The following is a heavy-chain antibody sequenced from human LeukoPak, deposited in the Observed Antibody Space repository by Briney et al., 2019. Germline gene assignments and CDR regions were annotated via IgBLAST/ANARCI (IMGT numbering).Heavy chain of an antibody. D-gene: IGHD6-6*01. V-gene: IGHV4-34*01. CDR1: GGSFSGYY. CDR3: ARGLSSSSYYYYGMDV. CDR2: INHSGST. J-gene: IGHJ6*02. Sequence: SETLSLTCAAYGGSFSGYYWSWIRQSPGKGLEWIGEINHSGSTKYNPSLKSRVSISVDTSKNQFSLKLRFVTAADTAVYYCARGLSSSSYYYYGMDVWGQGTTVTVSS.